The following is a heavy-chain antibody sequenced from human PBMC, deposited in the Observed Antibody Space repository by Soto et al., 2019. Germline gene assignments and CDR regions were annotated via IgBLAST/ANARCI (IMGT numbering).Heavy chain of an antibody. CDR3: ARGQGGVPGY. J-gene: IGHJ4*02. Sequence: ASVKVSCKASGCTFTSYYMHWVRQAPGQGLEWMGIINPSGGSTFYAQKFQGRVTVTRDTSTSTVYMELSSLRSEDTAMYYCARGQGGVPGYWGQGTLVTVSS. D-gene: IGHD3-16*01. CDR1: GCTFTSYY. CDR2: INPSGGST. V-gene: IGHV1-46*01.